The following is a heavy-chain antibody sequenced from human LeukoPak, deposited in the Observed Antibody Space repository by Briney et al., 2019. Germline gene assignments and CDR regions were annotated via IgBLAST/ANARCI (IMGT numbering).Heavy chain of an antibody. V-gene: IGHV4-34*01. J-gene: IGHJ5*02. Sequence: PSETLSLTCAVYGGSFSGYYWSGLRQPPGKGLEWIGEINHSGSTNYNPSLKSRPTISVDTSKNQFSLKLSSVTAADTAVYYCASVSGYYGSDWFDPWGQGTLVTVPT. CDR1: GGSFSGYY. CDR3: ASVSGYYGSDWFDP. CDR2: INHSGST. D-gene: IGHD3-10*01.